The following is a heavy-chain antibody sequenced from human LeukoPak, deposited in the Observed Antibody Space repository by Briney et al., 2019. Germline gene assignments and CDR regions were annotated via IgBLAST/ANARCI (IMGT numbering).Heavy chain of an antibody. Sequence: ASVKVSCKASGYTFTSYGISWVRQAPGQGLEWMGWISAYNGNTNYAQKLQGRVTMTTDTSTSTAYMELRSLRSDDTAVYYCARWDLQSGIAVAAVFDYWGQGTLVTVSS. V-gene: IGHV1-18*01. D-gene: IGHD6-19*01. J-gene: IGHJ4*02. CDR3: ARWDLQSGIAVAAVFDY. CDR2: ISAYNGNT. CDR1: GYTFTSYG.